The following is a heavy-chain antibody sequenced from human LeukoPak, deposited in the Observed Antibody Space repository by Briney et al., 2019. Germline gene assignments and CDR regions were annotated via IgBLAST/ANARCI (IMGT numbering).Heavy chain of an antibody. D-gene: IGHD1-26*01. V-gene: IGHV3-48*01. CDR1: GFIFSIYN. Sequence: GGSLRLSCAASGFIFSIYNMNWVRQAPGKGLEWVSYISSSGSTIYYADSVKGRFTISRDNAKNSLSLQMNSLRAEDTAVYYCARGPSGSYIDAFDIWGQGTLVTVSS. J-gene: IGHJ3*02. CDR3: ARGPSGSYIDAFDI. CDR2: ISSSGSTI.